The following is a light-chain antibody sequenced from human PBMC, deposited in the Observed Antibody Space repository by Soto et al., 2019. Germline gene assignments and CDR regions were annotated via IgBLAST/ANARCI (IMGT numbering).Light chain of an antibody. J-gene: IGKJ1*01. CDR3: QQYNSYSGT. CDR2: DAS. Sequence: DIQMTQSPSTLSASVGDRVTINCRASQSISSWLAWYQQKPGKAPKLLIYDASSLESGVSSRFSGSGSGTEFTLTISSLQPDDFATYYCQQYNSYSGTFGQGTKVDI. CDR1: QSISSW. V-gene: IGKV1-5*01.